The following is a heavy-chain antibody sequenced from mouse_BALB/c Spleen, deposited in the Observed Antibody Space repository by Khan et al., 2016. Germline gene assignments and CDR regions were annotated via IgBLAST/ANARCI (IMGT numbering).Heavy chain of an antibody. J-gene: IGHJ4*01. CDR1: GYTFTNYG. CDR2: INTYTGEP. D-gene: IGHD3-1*01. Sequence: QIQLVQSGPELKKPGETVKITCKASGYTFTNYGMNWVKQAPGKGLKWMGWINTYTGEPTYADDFKGRFAFSVETTDRTAYLQINNLKYEDTATYLCVRPRGRDYAIDYWGQGTSVTVSS. V-gene: IGHV9-3-1*01. CDR3: VRPRGRDYAIDY.